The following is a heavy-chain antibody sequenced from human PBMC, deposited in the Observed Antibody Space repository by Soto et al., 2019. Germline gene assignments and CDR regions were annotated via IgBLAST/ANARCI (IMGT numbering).Heavy chain of an antibody. CDR2: ISGSGGST. Sequence: GGSLRLSCAASGFTFGSYAMSWVRQAPGKGLEWVSAISGSGGSTYYADSVKGRFTISRDNSKNTLYLQMNSLRAEDTAVYYCAKAPYVDTAMALFPSYYYYMDVWGKGTTVTVSS. D-gene: IGHD5-18*01. V-gene: IGHV3-23*01. CDR1: GFTFGSYA. CDR3: AKAPYVDTAMALFPSYYYYMDV. J-gene: IGHJ6*03.